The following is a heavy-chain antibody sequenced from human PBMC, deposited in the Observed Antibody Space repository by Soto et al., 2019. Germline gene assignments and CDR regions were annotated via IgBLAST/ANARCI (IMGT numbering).Heavy chain of an antibody. V-gene: IGHV4-34*01. CDR2: INHSGST. CDR3: ARHNMEVVAATPYYYYYGMDV. Sequence: SETLSLTCAVYGGSFSGYYWSWIRQPPGKGLEWIGEINHSGSTNYNPSLKSRVTISVDTSKNQFSLKLSSVTAADTAVYYCARHNMEVVAATPYYYYYGMDVWGQGTTVTVSS. D-gene: IGHD2-15*01. CDR1: GGSFSGYY. J-gene: IGHJ6*02.